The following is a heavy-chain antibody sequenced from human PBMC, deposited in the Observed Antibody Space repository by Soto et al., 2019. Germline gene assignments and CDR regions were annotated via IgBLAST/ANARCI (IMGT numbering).Heavy chain of an antibody. J-gene: IGHJ4*02. CDR2: IIPILGIA. Sequence: QVQLVQSGAEVKKPGSSVKVSCKASGGTFSSYTISWVRQAPGQGLEWMGRIIPILGIANYAQKFQGRVTITADKSTSTAYIELSSLRSEDTAVYYCARERGSYTVGFDYWGQGTLVTVSS. D-gene: IGHD1-26*01. V-gene: IGHV1-69*08. CDR1: GGTFSSYT. CDR3: ARERGSYTVGFDY.